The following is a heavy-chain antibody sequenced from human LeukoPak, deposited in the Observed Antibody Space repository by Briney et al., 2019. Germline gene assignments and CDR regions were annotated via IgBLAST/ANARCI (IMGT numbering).Heavy chain of an antibody. V-gene: IGHV4-59*12. CDR1: GGSISSYY. J-gene: IGHJ4*02. CDR2: IHYTGST. CDR3: ARDFEWEPFDY. D-gene: IGHD1-26*01. Sequence: SETLSLTCSVSGGSISSYYWGWIRQPPGKGLEWIGYIHYTGSTTYNPSLKSRVTISVDTSKNQFSLKLSSVTAADTAVYYCARDFEWEPFDYWGQGTLVTVSS.